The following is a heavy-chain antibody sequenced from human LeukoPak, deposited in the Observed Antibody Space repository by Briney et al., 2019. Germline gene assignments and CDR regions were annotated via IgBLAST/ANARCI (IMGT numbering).Heavy chain of an antibody. D-gene: IGHD4-17*01. Sequence: RRSMTPSSPASALTFTSLATSCDSHAQRKVREWDGAIRCSGGRTYYADSMTDWFILCRDNSKNTLYLQMNSLRAEDTAVYYCAKSGARVTTTLRYDYWGEGTLVTVSS. V-gene: IGHV3-23*01. CDR1: ALTFTSLA. J-gene: IGHJ4*02. CDR2: IRCSGGRT. CDR3: AKSGARVTTTLRYDY.